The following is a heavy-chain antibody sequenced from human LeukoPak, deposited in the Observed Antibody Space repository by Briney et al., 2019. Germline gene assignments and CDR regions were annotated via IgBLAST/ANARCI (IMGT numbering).Heavy chain of an antibody. V-gene: IGHV3-48*04. CDR1: GFTFISYS. J-gene: IGHJ3*02. CDR3: ARDRLWSYRAGGGAFDI. Sequence: GGSLRLSCVASGFTFISYSLNWVRQAPGKGLEWVSYINSGSSTIYYADSVKGRFTISRDNAKNSLYLQMNSLRAEDTAVYYCARDRLWSYRAGGGAFDIWGQGTMVTVSS. CDR2: INSGSSTI. D-gene: IGHD4/OR15-4a*01.